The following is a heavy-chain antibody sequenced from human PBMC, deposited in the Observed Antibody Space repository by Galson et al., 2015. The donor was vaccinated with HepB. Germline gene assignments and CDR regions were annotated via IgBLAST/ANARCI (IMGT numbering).Heavy chain of an antibody. CDR3: ARETGGSSSYYFDF. J-gene: IGHJ4*02. V-gene: IGHV1-2*06. CDR1: GYTFTAYF. D-gene: IGHD6-6*01. Sequence: SVKVSCKASGYTFTAYFIHWVRQAPGQGLEWMGRLNPNSAGTNYAQNFQGRATFTRDTSISTAYMELTSLKYDDTAVYYCARETGGSSSYYFDFWGQGTLLTVSS. CDR2: LNPNSAGT.